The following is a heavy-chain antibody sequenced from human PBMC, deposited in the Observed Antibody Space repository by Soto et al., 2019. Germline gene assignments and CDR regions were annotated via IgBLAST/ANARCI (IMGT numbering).Heavy chain of an antibody. CDR3: ARVSVPYYYYYYYMDV. CDR2: ISSSSSTI. Sequence: GGSLRLSCAASGFTFSSYSMNWVRQAPGKGLEWVSYISSSSSTIYYADSVKGRFTISRDNAKNSLYLQMNSLRAEDTAVYYCARVSVPYYYYYYYMDVWGKGTTVTVSS. J-gene: IGHJ6*03. CDR1: GFTFSSYS. V-gene: IGHV3-48*01.